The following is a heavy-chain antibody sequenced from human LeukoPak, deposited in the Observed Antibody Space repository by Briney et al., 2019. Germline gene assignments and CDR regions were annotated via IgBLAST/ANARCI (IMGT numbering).Heavy chain of an antibody. Sequence: PSETLSLTCAVYGGSFSGYYWSWIRQPPGKGLEWIGEINHSGSTNYNPSLKSRVTISVDTSKNQFSLKLSSVTAADTAVYYCARGPAGGDVYYYYYYGMDVWGQGTTVTVSS. V-gene: IGHV4-34*01. CDR1: GGSFSGYY. CDR3: ARGPAGGDVYYYYYYGMDV. D-gene: IGHD4-17*01. CDR2: INHSGST. J-gene: IGHJ6*02.